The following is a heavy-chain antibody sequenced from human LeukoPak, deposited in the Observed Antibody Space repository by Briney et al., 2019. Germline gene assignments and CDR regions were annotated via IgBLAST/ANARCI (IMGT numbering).Heavy chain of an antibody. CDR3: ARHDYDSSGHRRDYYFDY. CDR1: GGSITGSTYY. J-gene: IGHJ4*02. CDR2: VIHSGTT. Sequence: PSETLSLTCTVSGGSITGSTYYWGWIRQPPGKGLEWIVSVIHSGTTYYNPSLRSRVIVSMDTSKKQFSLRLSSVTAADTAVYYCARHDYDSSGHRRDYYFDYWSQGTLVTVSP. V-gene: IGHV4-39*01. D-gene: IGHD3-22*01.